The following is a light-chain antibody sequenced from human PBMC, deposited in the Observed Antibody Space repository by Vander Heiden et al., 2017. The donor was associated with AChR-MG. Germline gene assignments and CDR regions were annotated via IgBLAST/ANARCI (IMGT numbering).Light chain of an antibody. CDR3: SSYTSSSVG. CDR1: SSDVGGYNY. J-gene: IGLJ2*01. V-gene: IGLV2-14*01. CDR2: DVS. Sequence: QSALTQPASVSGSPGQSITISCTGTSSDVGGYNYVSWYQQHPGKAPTLMIYDVSKRPSGVSNRFSGSKSGNTASLTISGLQAEDEAYYYCSSYTSSSVGFGGGTKLTVL.